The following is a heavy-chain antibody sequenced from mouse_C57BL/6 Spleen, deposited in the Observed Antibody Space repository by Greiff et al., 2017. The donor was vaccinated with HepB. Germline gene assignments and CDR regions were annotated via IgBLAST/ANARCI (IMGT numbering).Heavy chain of an antibody. CDR1: GYTFTSYW. CDR2: IDPSDSYT. CDR3: ASGGYDYDGGVDY. Sequence: VQLQQSGAELVRPGTSVKLSCKASGYTFTSYWMHWVNQRPGQGLEWIGVIDPSDSYTNYNQKFKGKATLTVDTSSSTAYMQLSSLTSGDSAVYYCASGGYDYDGGVDYWGQGTTLTVSS. D-gene: IGHD2-4*01. V-gene: IGHV1-59*01. J-gene: IGHJ2*01.